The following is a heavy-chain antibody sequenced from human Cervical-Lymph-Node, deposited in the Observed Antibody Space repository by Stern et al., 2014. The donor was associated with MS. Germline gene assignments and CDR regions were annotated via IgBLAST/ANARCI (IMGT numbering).Heavy chain of an antibody. J-gene: IGHJ6*02. CDR3: ARESQNYYGMDV. CDR1: GFTFNIYA. Sequence: EVQLVESGGGLALPGGSLRLTCAASGFTFNIYAMRWVRQAPGKGLDWVSRISANGNVANDADSVKGRFTISRDNSKNTVYLQLSSLRVEDTAIYYCARESQNYYGMDVWGQGTTVTVSS. D-gene: IGHD2/OR15-2a*01. CDR2: ISANGNVA. V-gene: IGHV3-23*04.